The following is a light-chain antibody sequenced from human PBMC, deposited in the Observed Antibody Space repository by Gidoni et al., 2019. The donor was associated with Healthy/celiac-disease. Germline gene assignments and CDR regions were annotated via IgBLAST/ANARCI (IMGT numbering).Light chain of an antibody. Sequence: IVMTQSLDSLALSLGERATIHCKSSQSVLYSSNNKNYLAWYQQKPGQPPKLLIYWASTRESGVPDRFSGSGSRTDFTLTIGSLQAEDVAVYYCQQYYSTPWTFGQXTKVEIK. CDR2: WAS. CDR1: QSVLYSSNNKNY. J-gene: IGKJ1*01. CDR3: QQYYSTPWT. V-gene: IGKV4-1*01.